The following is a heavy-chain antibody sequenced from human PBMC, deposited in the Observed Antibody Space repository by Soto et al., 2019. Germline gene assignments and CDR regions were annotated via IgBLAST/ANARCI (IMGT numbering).Heavy chain of an antibody. Sequence: PSETLSLTCTVSGGSISSEGYYWSWFRQLPGKGLEWIGDIYYSGTTYHNPSLRSRLTISGDASKNQFSLKLSSVTDADTALYYCARGRAYRYGPYYFDYWGQGTLVTFSS. CDR2: IYYSGTT. CDR3: ARGRAYRYGPYYFDY. V-gene: IGHV4-31*03. J-gene: IGHJ4*02. CDR1: GGSISSEGYY. D-gene: IGHD5-18*01.